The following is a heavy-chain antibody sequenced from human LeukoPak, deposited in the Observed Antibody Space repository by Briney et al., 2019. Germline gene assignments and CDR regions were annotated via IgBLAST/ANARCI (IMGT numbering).Heavy chain of an antibody. D-gene: IGHD2-15*01. CDR1: GYTFTSYY. Sequence: ASVKVSCKASGYTFTSYYMHWVRQAPGQGLEWMGIINPSGGSTSYAQKFQGRVTMTRDTSTSTVYMELSSLRSEDTAVYYCASIDHCSGGSCYQPFDYWGHGTLVTVSS. CDR3: ASIDHCSGGSCYQPFDY. J-gene: IGHJ4*01. CDR2: INPSGGST. V-gene: IGHV1-46*01.